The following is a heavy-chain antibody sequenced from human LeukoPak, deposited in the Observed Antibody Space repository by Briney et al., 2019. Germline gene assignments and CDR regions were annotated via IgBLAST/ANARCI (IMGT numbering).Heavy chain of an antibody. D-gene: IGHD2-15*01. V-gene: IGHV1-24*01. Sequence: ASVKVSCKVSGYTLTELSMHWVRQAPGKGLEWMGGFDPEDGETIYAQKFQGRVTMTEDTSTDTAYMELSSLRSEDTAVYYCATDGGTGYCSGGSCYPPMAYWGQGTLATVSS. J-gene: IGHJ4*02. CDR1: GYTLTELS. CDR2: FDPEDGET. CDR3: ATDGGTGYCSGGSCYPPMAY.